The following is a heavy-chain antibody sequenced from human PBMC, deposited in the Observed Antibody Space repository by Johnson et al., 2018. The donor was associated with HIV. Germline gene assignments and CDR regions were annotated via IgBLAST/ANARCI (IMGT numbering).Heavy chain of an antibody. CDR1: GLIFSRSW. CDR2: TNSDGSTT. CDR3: ATTRRYYYDSSGHPNLAFDI. Sequence: EQLVESGGGLVQPGGSLRLSCAASGLIFSRSWIHWVRQAPGKGLVWVSRTNSDGSTTNYADSVKGRFTISRDKAKNTLYLQMNSLRAEDTALYYCATTRRYYYDSSGHPNLAFDIWGQGTMVTVSS. J-gene: IGHJ3*02. D-gene: IGHD3-22*01. V-gene: IGHV3-74*01.